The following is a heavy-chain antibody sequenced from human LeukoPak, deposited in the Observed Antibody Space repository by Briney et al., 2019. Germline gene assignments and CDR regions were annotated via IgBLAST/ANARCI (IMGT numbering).Heavy chain of an antibody. Sequence: GGSLRLSCAASGFTFSSYAMSWVRQAPGKGLDWVSAISASGGSTSYADSVKGRFTISRDNSKNTLYLQMNSLRAVDTAVYYCARDDTMIFDYWGQGTLVTVSS. CDR2: ISASGGST. D-gene: IGHD3-22*01. V-gene: IGHV3-23*01. J-gene: IGHJ4*02. CDR1: GFTFSSYA. CDR3: ARDDTMIFDY.